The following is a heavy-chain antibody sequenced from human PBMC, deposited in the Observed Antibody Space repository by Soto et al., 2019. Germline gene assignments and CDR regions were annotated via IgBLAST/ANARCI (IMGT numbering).Heavy chain of an antibody. V-gene: IGHV1-18*01. Sequence: ASVKVSCKASGYTFTSYGISWVRQAPGQGLEWMGWISAYNGNTNYAQKLQGRVTMTTDTSTSTAYMELRSLRSDDTAVYYCARDRPTYYYDSSGYHPDAFDIWGQGTMVT. CDR2: ISAYNGNT. D-gene: IGHD3-22*01. CDR1: GYTFTSYG. J-gene: IGHJ3*02. CDR3: ARDRPTYYYDSSGYHPDAFDI.